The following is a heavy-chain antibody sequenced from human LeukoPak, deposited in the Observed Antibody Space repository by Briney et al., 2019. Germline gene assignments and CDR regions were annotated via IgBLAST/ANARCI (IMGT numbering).Heavy chain of an antibody. CDR1: GFTFSSYW. CDR3: ARGSAITYYYYMDV. J-gene: IGHJ6*03. CDR2: INTDGSST. D-gene: IGHD2-2*01. V-gene: IGHV3-74*01. Sequence: GGSLRLSCAASGFTFSSYWMHWVRHAPGKGLVWVSRINTDGSSTSYADSVKGRFTISRDNAKNTLYLQMNSLRAEDTAVYYCARGSAITYYYYMDVWGKGTTVTVSS.